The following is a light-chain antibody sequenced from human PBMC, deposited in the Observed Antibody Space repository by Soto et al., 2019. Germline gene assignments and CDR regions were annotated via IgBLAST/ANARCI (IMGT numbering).Light chain of an antibody. V-gene: IGLV2-14*01. J-gene: IGLJ1*01. CDR3: NSYTSSSPPYV. CDR1: NSDIGRYNF. Sequence: QSALTQPASVSGSAGQSTSISCAGTNSDIGRYNFVSWYQQRPGQAPKLLIFDVSNRPSGISDRFSGSKSGQTASLTISGLQAEDEADYYCNSYTSSSPPYVFGTG. CDR2: DVS.